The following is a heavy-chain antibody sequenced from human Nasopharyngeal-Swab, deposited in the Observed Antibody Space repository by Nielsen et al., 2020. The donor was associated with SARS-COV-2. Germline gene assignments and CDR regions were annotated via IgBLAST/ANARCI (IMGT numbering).Heavy chain of an antibody. V-gene: IGHV3-23*01. CDR3: AKCMSIAVAFDY. Sequence: GESLKISCAASGFTFSSYAMSWVRQAPGKGLEWVSAISGSGGSTYYADSVKGRSTISRDNSKNTLYLQMNSLRAEDTAVYYCAKCMSIAVAFDYWGQGTLVTVSS. D-gene: IGHD6-19*01. J-gene: IGHJ4*02. CDR1: GFTFSSYA. CDR2: ISGSGGST.